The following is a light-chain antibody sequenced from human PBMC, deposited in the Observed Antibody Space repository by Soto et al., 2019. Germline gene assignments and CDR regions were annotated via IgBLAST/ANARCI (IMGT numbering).Light chain of an antibody. Sequence: DTPMTQFPSAVSTPVEARLAITCRASQDISNLLNWYHQKTGKAPKLLIYDASNLEAGGPSRFSGAGSGTDFTFTISSLQPEDIATYYCQQYDDHPSTFGRGTRLEI. CDR1: QDISNL. CDR3: QQYDDHPST. CDR2: DAS. V-gene: IGKV1-33*01. J-gene: IGKJ5*01.